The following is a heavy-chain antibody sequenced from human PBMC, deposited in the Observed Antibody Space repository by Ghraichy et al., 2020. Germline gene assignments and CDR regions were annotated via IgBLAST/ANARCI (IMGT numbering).Heavy chain of an antibody. CDR2: IYHSGST. CDR1: GYSISSGYY. Sequence: SETLSLTCTVSGYSISSGYYWGWIRQPPGKGLEWIGSIYHSGSTYYNPSLKSRVTISVDTSKNQFSLKLSSVTAADTAVYYCARVRGQVQWLVLALDAPDAFDIWGQGTMVTVSS. D-gene: IGHD6-19*01. V-gene: IGHV4-38-2*02. CDR3: ARVRGQVQWLVLALDAPDAFDI. J-gene: IGHJ3*02.